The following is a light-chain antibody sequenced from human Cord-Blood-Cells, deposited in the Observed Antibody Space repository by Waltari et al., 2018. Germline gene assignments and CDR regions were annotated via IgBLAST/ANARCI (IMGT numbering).Light chain of an antibody. J-gene: IGLJ2*01. CDR3: CSYAGSSVV. CDR2: EGS. V-gene: IGLV2-23*01. CDR1: SSDVGSYNL. Sequence: QSALTQPASVSGSPGQSITISGTGTSSDVGSYNLVSWYQQHPGKAPKLMVYEGSKRPSGVSNRFSGSKSGNTASLTISGLQAEDEADYYCCSYAGSSVVVGGGTKLTVL.